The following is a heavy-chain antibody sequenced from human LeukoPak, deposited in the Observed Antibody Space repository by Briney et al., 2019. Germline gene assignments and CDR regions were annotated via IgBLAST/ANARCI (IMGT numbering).Heavy chain of an antibody. CDR3: TTAKNDH. CDR1: GFTFSSYS. J-gene: IGHJ4*02. V-gene: IGHV3-48*04. Sequence: GGSLRLSCAASGFTFSSYSMNWVRQAPGKGLEWVSYITNSSSTIFYADPVKGRFTISRDNAKNSLYLQMSSLRAEDTAVYYCTTAKNDHWGQGTLVTVSS. CDR2: ITNSSSTI.